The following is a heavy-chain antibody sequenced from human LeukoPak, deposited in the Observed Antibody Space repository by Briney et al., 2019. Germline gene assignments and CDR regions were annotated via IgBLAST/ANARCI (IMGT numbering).Heavy chain of an antibody. CDR2: ISAYNGNT. D-gene: IGHD3-10*01. Sequence: ASVKVSCKASGYTFTSYGISWVRQAPGQGLEWMGWISAYNGNTNYAQKLQGRVTMTTDTFTSTAYMELRSLRSDDTAVYYCAVSITMAYYYGMDVWGKGTTATVSS. CDR1: GYTFTSYG. V-gene: IGHV1-18*04. CDR3: AVSITMAYYYGMDV. J-gene: IGHJ6*04.